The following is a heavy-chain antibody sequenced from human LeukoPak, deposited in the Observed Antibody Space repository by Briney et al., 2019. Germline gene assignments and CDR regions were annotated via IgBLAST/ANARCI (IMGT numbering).Heavy chain of an antibody. D-gene: IGHD1-20*01. V-gene: IGHV4-59*01. CDR1: GGSISSYY. CDR2: IYYSGST. J-gene: IGHJ5*02. CDR3: ARDNCIAAGPNWFDP. Sequence: SETLSLTCTVSGGSISSYYWSWIRQPPGKGLEWIGYIYYSGSTNYNPSLKSRVTISVDTSKNQFSLKLSSVTAADTAVYYCARDNCIAAGPNWFDPWGQGTLVTVSS.